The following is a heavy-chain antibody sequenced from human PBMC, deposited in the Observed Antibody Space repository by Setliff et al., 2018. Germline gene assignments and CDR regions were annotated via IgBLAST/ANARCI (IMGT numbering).Heavy chain of an antibody. V-gene: IGHV3-30*02. CDR2: IRSDGNKK. CDR1: GLTLNTYG. Sequence: PGGSLRLSCAASGLTLNTYGISWVRQAPGKGLEWVTFIRSDGNKKYFGDSVKGRFSISRDNSKNTVYLQMNSLKIEDTAVYFCAKEQEITLVPGIIPDAFDLWGQGTMVTVSS. D-gene: IGHD3-10*01. J-gene: IGHJ3*01. CDR3: AKEQEITLVPGIIPDAFDL.